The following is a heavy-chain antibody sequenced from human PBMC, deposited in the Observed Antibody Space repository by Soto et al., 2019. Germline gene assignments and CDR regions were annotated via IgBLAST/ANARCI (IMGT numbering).Heavy chain of an antibody. CDR1: GFTVSRNF. CDR3: TRAVVEEPAHPRLDAFEI. Sequence: EVQLVESGGGLIQPGGSLRLSCVASGFTVSRNFMTWVRQAPGKGLEWVSSLYSGGSTYYADSVKGRFTISRDNSENTLFLQMNTLTAEDTAVYYCTRAVVEEPAHPRLDAFEIWGQGTLVTVSS. J-gene: IGHJ3*02. V-gene: IGHV3-53*01. CDR2: LYSGGST.